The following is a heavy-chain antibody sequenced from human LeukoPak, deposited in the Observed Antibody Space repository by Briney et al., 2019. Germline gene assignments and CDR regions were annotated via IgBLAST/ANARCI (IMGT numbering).Heavy chain of an antibody. CDR1: GGSFSGYY. CDR3: ARGPFMTTNASRKPYYYGMDV. J-gene: IGHJ6*02. V-gene: IGHV4-34*01. CDR2: INHSGST. D-gene: IGHD3-16*01. Sequence: PSETLSLTCAVYGGSFSGYYWSWIRQPPGKGLEWIGEINHSGSTNYNPSLKSRVTISVDTSKNQFSLKLSSVTAADTAVYYCARGPFMTTNASRKPYYYGMDVWGQGTTVTVSS.